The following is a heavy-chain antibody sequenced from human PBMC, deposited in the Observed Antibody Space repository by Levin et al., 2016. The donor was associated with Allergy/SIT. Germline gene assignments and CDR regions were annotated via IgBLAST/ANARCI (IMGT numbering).Heavy chain of an antibody. Sequence: GESLKISCAGSGFTVSTTYLSWVRRAPGKGLEWVATIYSDGSGGGTVYADSVKGRFTISRDNTKETLFLQMNSLGVDDTAVYYCARDWGWQHLVLGALEIWGQGTKVTVSA. V-gene: IGHV3-66*01. CDR2: IYSDGSGGGT. CDR3: ARDWGWQHLVLGALEI. D-gene: IGHD6-13*01. CDR1: GFTVSTTY. J-gene: IGHJ3*02.